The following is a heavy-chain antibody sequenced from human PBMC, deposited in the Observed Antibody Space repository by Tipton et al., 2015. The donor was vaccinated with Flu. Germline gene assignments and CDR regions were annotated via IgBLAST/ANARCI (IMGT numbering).Heavy chain of an antibody. CDR2: IHTNGKT. Sequence: TLSLTCSVSEDHMSNFYWSWVRQPAGEGLEWIGRIHTNGKTDYNPSPKSRVAMSIATSKKQFSLHVTSVTAADTAVYYCVREYGTMDYWVQGRLVTVSS. D-gene: IGHD1-1*01. CDR1: EDHMSNFY. J-gene: IGHJ4*02. V-gene: IGHV4-4*07. CDR3: VREYGTMDY.